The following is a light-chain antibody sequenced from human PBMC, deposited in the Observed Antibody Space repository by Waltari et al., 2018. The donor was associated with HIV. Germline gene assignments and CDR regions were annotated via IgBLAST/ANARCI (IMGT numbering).Light chain of an antibody. CDR2: AAS. Sequence: DIQMTQYPSTLSASVGDRVTITCRASQSLYSWLAWYQQKPGKAPKLLIYAASNLESGVPSRFSGSGSGTEFTLTISSLQPHDFATYYCQQYNSYSWTFGQGTKVEIK. V-gene: IGKV1-5*03. CDR3: QQYNSYSWT. J-gene: IGKJ1*01. CDR1: QSLYSW.